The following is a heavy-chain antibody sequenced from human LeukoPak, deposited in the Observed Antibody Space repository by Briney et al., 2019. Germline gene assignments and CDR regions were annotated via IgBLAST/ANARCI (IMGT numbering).Heavy chain of an antibody. CDR1: GYTFTGYY. J-gene: IGHJ4*02. D-gene: IGHD3-22*01. CDR3: AGVRYDSSGYYYYYFDY. V-gene: IGHV1-2*02. CDR2: INPSSGGT. Sequence: ASVTVSCKASGYTFTGYYMHWVRQAPGQGLEWMGWINPSSGGTNYAQKFQGRVTMTRDTSISTAYMELSRLRSDDTAVYYCAGVRYDSSGYYYYYFDYWGQGTLVTVSS.